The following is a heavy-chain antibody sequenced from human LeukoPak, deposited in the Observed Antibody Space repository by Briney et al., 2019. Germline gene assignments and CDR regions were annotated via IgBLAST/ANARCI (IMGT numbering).Heavy chain of an antibody. CDR1: GFTFDDYA. CDR3: AKDMGYSYGRDAFDI. J-gene: IGHJ3*02. Sequence: GGSLRLSCAASGFTFDDYAMHWVRRAPGKGLEWVSLISGDGGSTYYADSVKGRFTISRDNSKNSLYLQMNSLRTEDTALYYCAKDMGYSYGRDAFDIWGQGTMVTVSS. D-gene: IGHD5-18*01. V-gene: IGHV3-43*02. CDR2: ISGDGGST.